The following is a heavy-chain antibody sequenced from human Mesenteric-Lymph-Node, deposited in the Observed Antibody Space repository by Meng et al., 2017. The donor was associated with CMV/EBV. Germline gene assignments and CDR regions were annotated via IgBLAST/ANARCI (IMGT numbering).Heavy chain of an antibody. J-gene: IGHJ4*02. Sequence: GESLKISCVASGFTFSSYAMSWVRQAPGEGLEWVSVIYTGAGSTAYADSVKGRFTISRENSKSTLYLQMDSLRAEDTAVYYCAKHIAAPGGFDYWGQGTLVTVSS. CDR1: GFTFSSYA. CDR2: IYTGAGST. CDR3: AKHIAAPGGFDY. D-gene: IGHD6-13*01. V-gene: IGHV3-23*03.